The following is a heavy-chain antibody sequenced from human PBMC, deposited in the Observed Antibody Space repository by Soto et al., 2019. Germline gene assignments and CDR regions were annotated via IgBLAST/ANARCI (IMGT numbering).Heavy chain of an antibody. V-gene: IGHV3-33*01. Sequence: QVQLVESGGGVVQPGRSLRLSCAASGFTFSSYGMHWVRQAPGKGLEWVAGIWYDGSNKYYADSVKGRITISRDNSKNTLYLQIDRLRAEDTAVYYCSRDSVVMVAAGYGMGGWGQGPTVTVYS. J-gene: IGHJ6*02. CDR1: GFTFSSYG. D-gene: IGHD2-15*01. CDR2: IWYDGSNK. CDR3: SRDSVVMVAAGYGMGG.